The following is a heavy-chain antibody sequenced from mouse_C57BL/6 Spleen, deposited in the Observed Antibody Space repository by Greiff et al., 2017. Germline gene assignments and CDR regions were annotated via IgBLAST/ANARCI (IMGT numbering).Heavy chain of an antibody. CDR2: IYPGSGSI. D-gene: IGHD1-1*01. J-gene: IGHJ3*01. CDR3: ARPYYYGSPWFAD. V-gene: IGHV1-55*01. Sequence: QVQLQQPGAELVKPGASVKMSCTASGYTFSSYWITWVQPRPGKGLEWIGDIYPGSGSINYDETFKSKATLTVDTSYSTAYMQLSTLTSEYSAGYYCARPYYYGSPWFADWGQGTLVTVSA. CDR1: GYTFSSYW.